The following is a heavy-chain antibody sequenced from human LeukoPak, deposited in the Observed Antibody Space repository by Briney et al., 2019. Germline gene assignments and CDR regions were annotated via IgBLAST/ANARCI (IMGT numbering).Heavy chain of an antibody. CDR3: AKDMRFDWTPYYFDY. D-gene: IGHD3-9*01. CDR2: INSSSSYI. CDR1: GFTFSSYS. Sequence: GGSLRLSCAASGFTFSSYSMNWVRQAPGKGLEWVSSINSSSSYIYYADSVKGRFTISRDNSKNTLYLQMNSLRAEDTAVYYCAKDMRFDWTPYYFDYWGQGTLVTVSS. V-gene: IGHV3-21*04. J-gene: IGHJ4*02.